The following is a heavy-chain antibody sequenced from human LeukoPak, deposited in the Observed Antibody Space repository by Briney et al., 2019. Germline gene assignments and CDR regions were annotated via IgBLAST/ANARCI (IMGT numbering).Heavy chain of an antibody. CDR1: GGTFSSYA. Sequence: SVKVSCKASGGTFSSYAISWVRQAPGQGLEWMGGIIPIFGTANYAQKFQGRVTITADESTGTAYMELSSLRSEDTAVYYCARSPNYYDSSGYFDYWGQGTLVTVSS. CDR2: IIPIFGTA. D-gene: IGHD3-22*01. V-gene: IGHV1-69*13. J-gene: IGHJ4*02. CDR3: ARSPNYYDSSGYFDY.